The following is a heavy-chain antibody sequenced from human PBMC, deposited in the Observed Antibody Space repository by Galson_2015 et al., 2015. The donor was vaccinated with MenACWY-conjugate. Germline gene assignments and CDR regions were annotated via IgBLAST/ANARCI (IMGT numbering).Heavy chain of an antibody. Sequence: SLRLSCAASGFTFSSYAMHWVRQAPGKGLEWVAVISYDGSNKYYADSVKGRFTISRDNSKNTLYLQMNSLRAEDTAVYYCARGYFDWFPPTPYGMDVWGQGTTVTVSS. J-gene: IGHJ6*02. CDR1: GFTFSSYA. V-gene: IGHV3-30*04. CDR2: ISYDGSNK. D-gene: IGHD3-9*01. CDR3: ARGYFDWFPPTPYGMDV.